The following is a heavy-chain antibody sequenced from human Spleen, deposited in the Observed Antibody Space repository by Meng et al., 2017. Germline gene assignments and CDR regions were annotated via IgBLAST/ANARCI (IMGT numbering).Heavy chain of an antibody. Sequence: GESLKISCAASGLTFDDYAMSWVRQAPGRGLEWVSGISGSGGNTYYADSVKGRFTISRDNSKNTLYLQMNSLKAEDTAVYYCVKGTATTVLKGIDYWGQGTLVTVSS. J-gene: IGHJ4*02. D-gene: IGHD4-23*01. CDR3: VKGTATTVLKGIDY. CDR1: GLTFDDYA. V-gene: IGHV3-23*01. CDR2: ISGSGGNT.